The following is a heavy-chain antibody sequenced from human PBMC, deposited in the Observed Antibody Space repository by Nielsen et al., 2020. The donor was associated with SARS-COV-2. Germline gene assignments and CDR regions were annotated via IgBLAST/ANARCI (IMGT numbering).Heavy chain of an antibody. J-gene: IGHJ4*02. Sequence: SETLSLTCAVSGGSISSSNWWSWVRQPPGKGLEWIGEINHSGSTNYNPSLKSRVTISVDTSKNQFSLKLSSVTAADTAVYYCARGSSSRYFDYWGQGTLVTVSS. D-gene: IGHD1-26*01. V-gene: IGHV4-4*02. CDR2: INHSGST. CDR3: ARGSSSRYFDY. CDR1: GGSISSSNW.